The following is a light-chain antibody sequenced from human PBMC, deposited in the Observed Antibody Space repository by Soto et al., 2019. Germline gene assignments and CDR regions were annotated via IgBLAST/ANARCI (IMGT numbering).Light chain of an antibody. CDR3: FSYTTSSTYV. CDR1: SSDVGIYNY. Sequence: QSALTQPASVSGSPGQSITISCTGTSSDVGIYNYVSWYQQEPGKAPKLLIYGVTSRPSGVSDRFSGSKSGNTASLTISGLQAEDESDYYCFSYTTSSTYVFGTGTKVTVL. J-gene: IGLJ1*01. V-gene: IGLV2-14*01. CDR2: GVT.